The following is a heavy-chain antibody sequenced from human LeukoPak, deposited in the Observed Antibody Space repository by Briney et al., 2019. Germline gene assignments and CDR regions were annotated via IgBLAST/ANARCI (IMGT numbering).Heavy chain of an antibody. V-gene: IGHV4-34*01. CDR2: INHGGST. J-gene: IGHJ1*01. CDR1: GGSLSAYY. Sequence: SETLSLTRAVYGGSLSAYYWTWIRQPPGKGLEWIGEINHGGSTNYNPSLKSRVTISIDTSKNQFSLKLSSVTAADTAFYYCARYLDYGGNSRVFQHWGQGTLVTVSS. CDR3: ARYLDYGGNSRVFQH. D-gene: IGHD4-23*01.